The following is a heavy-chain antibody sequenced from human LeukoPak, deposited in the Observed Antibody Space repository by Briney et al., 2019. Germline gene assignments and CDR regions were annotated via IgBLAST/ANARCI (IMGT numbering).Heavy chain of an antibody. J-gene: IGHJ6*02. CDR3: AKLSDSSGWTYYYAMDV. D-gene: IGHD6-19*01. Sequence: PGRSLRLSCAAFGFAFSTYPVHWVRQAPGKGLEWVANIKQDGSEKYYVDSVKGRFTISRDNAKNTLYLQMNSLRAEDTAVYYCAKLSDSSGWTYYYAMDVWGQGTTVTVSS. CDR1: GFAFSTYP. V-gene: IGHV3-7*03. CDR2: IKQDGSEK.